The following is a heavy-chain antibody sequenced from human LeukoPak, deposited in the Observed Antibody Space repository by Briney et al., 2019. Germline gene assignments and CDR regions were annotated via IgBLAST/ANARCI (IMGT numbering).Heavy chain of an antibody. CDR2: MSGSGAKT. CDR3: ADLRFLEWLSRGGGMDV. V-gene: IGHV3-23*01. D-gene: IGHD3-3*01. J-gene: IGHJ6*02. CDR1: GFTFSSYA. Sequence: GGSLRLSCAASGFTFSSYAMSWVRQAPGKGLEWVSSMSGSGAKTNYADSVKGRFTISRDNSKNTLYLHMNSLRAEDTAVYYCADLRFLEWLSRGGGMDVWGQGATVTVSS.